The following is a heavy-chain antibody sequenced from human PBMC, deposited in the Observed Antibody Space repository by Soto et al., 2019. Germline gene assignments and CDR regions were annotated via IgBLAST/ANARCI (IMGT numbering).Heavy chain of an antibody. CDR2: MQPSTGRT. J-gene: IGHJ4*02. CDR1: GYSFTSLD. CDR3: ARGVSAGVDY. Sequence: ASVKVSCKASGYSFTSLDINWVRQTAGQGLEWMGWMQPSTGRTGYAQKFQGRVTMTRDTCINTAYMELTTLTSDDTAFYYCARGVSAGVDYWGQGTLVTVSS. D-gene: IGHD1-26*01. V-gene: IGHV1-8*01.